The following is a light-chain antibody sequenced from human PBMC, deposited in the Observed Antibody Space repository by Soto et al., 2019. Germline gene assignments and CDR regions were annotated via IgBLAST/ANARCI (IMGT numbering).Light chain of an antibody. Sequence: QSVLSQPASMSGSPGQSITIPCTGASSDIGLYNYVSWYQHHPGKAPKLLISEVNVRPSGLSDRFSASKAGNTASLTISGLQPEDEAYYYCSSLSATRTPLIFGSSTKVTL. J-gene: IGLJ1*01. CDR2: EVN. V-gene: IGLV2-14*01. CDR3: SSLSATRTPLI. CDR1: SSDIGLYNY.